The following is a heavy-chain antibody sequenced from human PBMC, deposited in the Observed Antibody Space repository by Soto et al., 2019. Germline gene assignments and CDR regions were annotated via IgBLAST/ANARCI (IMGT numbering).Heavy chain of an antibody. CDR2: ITPIFGTA. Sequence: SVKVSCKASGGTFSSYAISWVRQAPGQGLEWMGGITPIFGTANYAQKFQGRVTITADESTSTAYMELSSLRSEDTAVYYCARDIDYGGNPNPSGPWGQGTLVTVSS. CDR3: ARDIDYGGNPNPSGP. J-gene: IGHJ5*02. CDR1: GGTFSSYA. V-gene: IGHV1-69*13. D-gene: IGHD4-17*01.